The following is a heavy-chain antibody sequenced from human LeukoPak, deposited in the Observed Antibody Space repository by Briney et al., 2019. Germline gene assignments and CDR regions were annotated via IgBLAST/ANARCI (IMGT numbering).Heavy chain of an antibody. CDR1: GYTFTSYG. V-gene: IGHV1-18*01. Sequence: ASVKVSCKASGYTFTSYGISWVRQAPGQGLEGMGWISAYNGNTNYAQKLQGRVTMTTDTSTSTAYIELRSLRSDDTAVYYCARGGVYGEYYFYYMDVWGEGTTVTISS. J-gene: IGHJ6*03. CDR3: ARGGVYGEYYFYYMDV. D-gene: IGHD4-17*01. CDR2: ISAYNGNT.